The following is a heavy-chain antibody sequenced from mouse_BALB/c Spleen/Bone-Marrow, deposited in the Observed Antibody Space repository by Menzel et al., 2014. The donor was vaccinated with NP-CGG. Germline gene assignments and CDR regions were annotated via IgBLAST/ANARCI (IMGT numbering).Heavy chain of an antibody. J-gene: IGHJ1*01. D-gene: IGHD2-3*01. CDR3: TRSDGYYVPHWYFDV. Sequence: VQLQQSGAELVKPGASVKLSCKASGYTFTSYYMYWVKQRPGQGLEWIGEINPSNGCTNFNEKFKSKATLTVDKSSSTAYMQLSSLTSEDSAVYYCTRSDGYYVPHWYFDVWGAGTTVTVSS. CDR1: GYTFTSYY. CDR2: INPSNGCT. V-gene: IGHV1S81*02.